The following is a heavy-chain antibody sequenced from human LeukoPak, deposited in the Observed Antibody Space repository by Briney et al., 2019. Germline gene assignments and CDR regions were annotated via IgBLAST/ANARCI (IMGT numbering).Heavy chain of an antibody. CDR1: GGSISSYY. J-gene: IGHJ3*02. V-gene: IGHV4-4*07. CDR3: ARSGSYYSAFDI. D-gene: IGHD1-26*01. Sequence: SETLSLTCTVSGGSISSYYWNWIQQPAGKGLEWIGRIYTSGSTNYNPSLKSRVTMSVDTSKNQFSLKLSSVTAADTAVYYCARSGSYYSAFDIWGQGTMVTVSS. CDR2: IYTSGST.